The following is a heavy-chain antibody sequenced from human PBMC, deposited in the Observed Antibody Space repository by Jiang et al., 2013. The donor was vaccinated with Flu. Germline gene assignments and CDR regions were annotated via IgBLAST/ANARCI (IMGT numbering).Heavy chain of an antibody. CDR2: IYPGDSDT. D-gene: IGHD3-10*01. V-gene: IGHV5-51*01. J-gene: IGHJ3*02. Sequence: PGESLKISCKGSGYSFTSYWIGWVRQMPGKAGVDGIIYPGDSDTRYSPSFQGQVTISADKSISTAYLQWSSLKASDTAMYYCARRGGFGELFFAFDIWGQGTMVTVSS. CDR3: ARRGGFGELFFAFDI. CDR1: GYSFTSYW.